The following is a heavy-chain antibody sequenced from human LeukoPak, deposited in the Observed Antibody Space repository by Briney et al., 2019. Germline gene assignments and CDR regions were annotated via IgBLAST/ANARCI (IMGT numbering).Heavy chain of an antibody. V-gene: IGHV1-2*02. CDR1: GYTFTSYG. Sequence: ASVKVSCKASGYTFTSYGISWVRQAPGQGLEWMGWINPNSGGTNYAQKFQGRVTMTRDTSISTAYMELSRLRSDDTAVYYCARARFLEGNWFDPWGQGTLVTVSS. D-gene: IGHD3-3*01. CDR2: INPNSGGT. J-gene: IGHJ5*02. CDR3: ARARFLEGNWFDP.